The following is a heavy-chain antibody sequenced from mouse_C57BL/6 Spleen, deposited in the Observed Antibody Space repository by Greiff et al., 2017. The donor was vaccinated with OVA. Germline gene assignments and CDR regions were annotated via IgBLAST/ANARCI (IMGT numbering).Heavy chain of an antibody. V-gene: IGHV1-64*01. CDR3: GRRDSSGYYAMDY. Sequence: QVQLQQPGAELVKPGASVKLSCKASGYTFTSYWMPWVKQRPGQGLEWIGMIYPNSGSTNYNEKFKSKATLTVDTSSSTAYMPLSRLTYEDSEVYYSGRRDSSGYYAMDYWGQGTSVTVSS. CDR2: IYPNSGST. D-gene: IGHD3-2*02. CDR1: GYTFTSYW. J-gene: IGHJ4*01.